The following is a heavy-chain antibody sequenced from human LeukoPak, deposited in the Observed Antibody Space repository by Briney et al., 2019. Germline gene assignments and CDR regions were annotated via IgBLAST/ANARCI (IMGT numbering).Heavy chain of an antibody. J-gene: IGHJ6*02. CDR3: ARENSSSDRYYYYYGMDV. Sequence: TSETLSLTCTVSGGSISSYYWSWIRQPPGKGLEWIGYIYYSGSTNYNPSLKSRVTISVDTSKNQFSLKLSSVTAADTAVYYCARENSSSDRYYYYYGMDVWGQGTTVTVSS. CDR1: GGSISSYY. D-gene: IGHD6-6*01. CDR2: IYYSGST. V-gene: IGHV4-59*01.